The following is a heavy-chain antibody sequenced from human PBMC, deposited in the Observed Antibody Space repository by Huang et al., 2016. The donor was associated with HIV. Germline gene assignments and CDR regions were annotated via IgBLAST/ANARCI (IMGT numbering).Heavy chain of an antibody. CDR2: SSPVKSDS. V-gene: IGHV5-51*01. J-gene: IGHJ3*02. Sequence: ELQLVQSGAEVKKPGESLTIACKGSGYSFNNYWVAWVLQMPGKGLEWMAVSSPVKSDSRYSPSFQGQVSISADKSINTVYLHWGSLKASDTATYYCARPRRTEYGDPWDAFDIWGQGTMVTVSS. CDR3: ARPRRTEYGDPWDAFDI. D-gene: IGHD4-17*01. CDR1: GYSFNNYW.